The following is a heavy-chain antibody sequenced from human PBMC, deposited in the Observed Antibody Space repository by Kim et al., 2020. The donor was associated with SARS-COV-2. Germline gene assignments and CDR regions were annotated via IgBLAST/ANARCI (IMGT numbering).Heavy chain of an antibody. CDR3: ARDEADGAYYYYVMDV. V-gene: IGHV4-30-2*05. Sequence: LKSRVTRSGDTSKNQFSLKLSSVTAADTAVYYCARDEADGAYYYYVMDVWGQGTTVTVSS. J-gene: IGHJ6*02.